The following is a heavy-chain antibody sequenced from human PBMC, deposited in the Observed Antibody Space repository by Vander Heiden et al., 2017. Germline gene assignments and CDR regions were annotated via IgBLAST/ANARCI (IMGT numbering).Heavy chain of an antibody. V-gene: IGHV3-48*01. CDR3: ARSTSNLDFDY. CDR2: ISSSSSTI. D-gene: IGHD2-2*01. CDR1: GFTFSSYS. Sequence: VQLVESGGGLVQPGGSLRLSCAASGFTFSSYSMNWVRQAPGKGLEWVSYISSSSSTIYYADSVKGRFTISRDNAKNSLYLQMNSLRAEDTAVYYCARSTSNLDFDYWCQGTLVTVSS. J-gene: IGHJ4*02.